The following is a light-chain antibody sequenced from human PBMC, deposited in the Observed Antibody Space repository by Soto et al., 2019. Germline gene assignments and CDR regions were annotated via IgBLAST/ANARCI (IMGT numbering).Light chain of an antibody. V-gene: IGLV2-23*02. CDR2: EVS. Sequence: QSVLTQPASVSGSRGQSITISCTGTSNNVGSYNFVSWYRQYPGKAPKLIIYEVSQRPSTFFNRFSGSKSGNTASLTISGLQSDDEADYYCCSYAGNNALVFGGGTKVTVL. CDR1: SNNVGSYNF. J-gene: IGLJ3*02. CDR3: CSYAGNNALV.